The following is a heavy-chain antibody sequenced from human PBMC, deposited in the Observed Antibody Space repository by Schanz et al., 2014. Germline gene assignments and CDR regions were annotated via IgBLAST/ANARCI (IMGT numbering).Heavy chain of an antibody. CDR3: AKDSTHIDIVLLPTAIDY. D-gene: IGHD2-2*01. CDR2: MSYDGSIK. CDR1: GFTFSSYG. Sequence: QVQLVESGGGVVQPGRSLRLSCAASGFTFSSYGMHWVRQAPGKGLEWVAAMSYDGSIKYYGDSVKGRFTISRDNSKNTLYLHMNTLRSDDTAVYYCAKDSTHIDIVLLPTAIDYWGQGTLVTVSS. V-gene: IGHV3-30*18. J-gene: IGHJ4*02.